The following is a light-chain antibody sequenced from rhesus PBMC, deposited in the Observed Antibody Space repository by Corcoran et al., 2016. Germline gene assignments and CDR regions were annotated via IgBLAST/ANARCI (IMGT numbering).Light chain of an antibody. Sequence: DNQMTQSPSSLSASVGDTVTITCRASQNISSWLAWFQQKPGKAPKLLNYKASTLQTGVPSRFSGSGYGTDFTLTISSLQSEDFATYFCQHYSSSPYSFGQGTKVEIK. CDR2: KAS. CDR3: QHYSSSPYS. V-gene: IGKV1-22*01. CDR1: QNISSW. J-gene: IGKJ2*01.